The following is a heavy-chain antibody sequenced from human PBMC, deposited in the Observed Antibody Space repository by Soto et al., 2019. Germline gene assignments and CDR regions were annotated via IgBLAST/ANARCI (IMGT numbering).Heavy chain of an antibody. Sequence: SGGSLRLSCAASGFTFSSYAMSWVRQAPGKGLEWVSGISGTGGSTYYADSVKGRFTISRDNSKNTLYLQMNSLRAEDTAVYYCAKHRTPWRSDPCGQAPLLTLSS. CDR1: GFTFSSYA. J-gene: IGHJ5*02. CDR3: AKHRTPWRSDP. V-gene: IGHV3-23*01. CDR2: ISGTGGST.